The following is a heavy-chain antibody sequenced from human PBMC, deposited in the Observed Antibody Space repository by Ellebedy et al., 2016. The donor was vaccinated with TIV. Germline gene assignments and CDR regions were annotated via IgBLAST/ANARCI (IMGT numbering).Heavy chain of an antibody. D-gene: IGHD2-21*02. CDR3: ARTDPWQPIDD. Sequence: MPSETLSLTCSVSGGSVSSTRYYWAWLRQPPGKGLEWIGRVYYSGSPYYSPSFKSRVTLSADTSKNQFSLNLRPATAADTAVYYCARTDPWQPIDDWGQGILVSVSS. CDR1: GGSVSSTRYY. J-gene: IGHJ4*02. CDR2: VYYSGSP. V-gene: IGHV4-39*01.